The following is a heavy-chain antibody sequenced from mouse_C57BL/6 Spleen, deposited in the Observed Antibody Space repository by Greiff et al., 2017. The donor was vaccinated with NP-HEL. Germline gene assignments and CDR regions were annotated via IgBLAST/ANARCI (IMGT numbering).Heavy chain of an antibody. CDR2: IYPGSGST. J-gene: IGHJ2*01. CDR3: ARWKITTVVAHFDY. CDR1: GYTVTSYW. V-gene: IGHV1-55*01. Sequence: VQLQQPGAELVKPGASVKMSCKASGYTVTSYWITWVKQRPGQGLEWIGDIYPGSGSTNYNEKFKSKATLTVDTSSSTAYMQLSSLTSEDSAVYYCARWKITTVVAHFDYWGQGTTLTVSS. D-gene: IGHD1-1*01.